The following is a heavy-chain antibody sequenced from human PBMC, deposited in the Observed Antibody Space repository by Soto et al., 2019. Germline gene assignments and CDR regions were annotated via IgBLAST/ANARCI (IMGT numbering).Heavy chain of an antibody. CDR3: ARAHRYYDYPDI. J-gene: IGHJ3*02. D-gene: IGHD3-22*01. Sequence: QVQLQESGPGLVKASQTLSLTCTVSGASSNSVDYYWGGVGQPPGGGLEWMGYINYSRTIYYNPSLKSRVQILVETFKNQFSLEVSSVTAADTAVYYCARAHRYYDYPDIWGQGTTVTVSS. V-gene: IGHV4-30-4*01. CDR2: INYSRTI. CDR1: GASSNSVDYY.